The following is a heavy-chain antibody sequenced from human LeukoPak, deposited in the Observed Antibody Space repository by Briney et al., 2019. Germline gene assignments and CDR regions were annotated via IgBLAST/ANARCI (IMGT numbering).Heavy chain of an antibody. J-gene: IGHJ6*03. D-gene: IGHD3-10*01. CDR1: GFTFSQYW. CDR3: ARSGRGVDYFCFYMDV. CDR2: IKHDGSEKQDGSEK. Sequence: GGSLRLSCAASGFTFSQYWMSWVRQAPGKGLEWVANIKHDGSEKQDGSEKNYVDSVKGRFTISRDNAKNSLYLQMNSLRADDTAVYYCARSGRGVDYFCFYMDVWGKGTTVTVSS. V-gene: IGHV3-7*01.